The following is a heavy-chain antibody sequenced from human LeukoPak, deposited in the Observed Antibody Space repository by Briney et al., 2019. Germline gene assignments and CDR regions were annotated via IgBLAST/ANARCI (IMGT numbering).Heavy chain of an antibody. Sequence: GGSLRLSCAASGFTFSSYAMHWVRQAPGKGLEWVAVISYDGSNKYYADSVKGRFTISRDNSKNTLYLQMNSLRAEDTAVYYCARDGVVAATLWYYYYMDVWGKGTTVTVSS. D-gene: IGHD2-15*01. CDR3: ARDGVVAATLWYYYYMDV. J-gene: IGHJ6*03. V-gene: IGHV3-30*01. CDR2: ISYDGSNK. CDR1: GFTFSSYA.